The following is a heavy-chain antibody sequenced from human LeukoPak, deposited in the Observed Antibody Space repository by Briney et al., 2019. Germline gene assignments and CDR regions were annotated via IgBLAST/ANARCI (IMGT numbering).Heavy chain of an antibody. V-gene: IGHV4-39*01. CDR2: FSYSGST. CDR1: GGSISSSFY. J-gene: IGHJ4*02. CDR3: ARRWGQSPY. D-gene: IGHD3-16*01. Sequence: PSETLSLTCTVSGGSISSSFYWVWIRQPPGKGLEWIGSFSYSGSTYYNPSLKSRVTISVDTSKNQFSLKLSSVTAADTAVYYCARRWGQSPYWGQGTLVTVSS.